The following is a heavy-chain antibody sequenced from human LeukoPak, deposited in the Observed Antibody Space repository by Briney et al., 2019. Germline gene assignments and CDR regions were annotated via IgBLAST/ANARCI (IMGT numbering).Heavy chain of an antibody. D-gene: IGHD3-22*01. Sequence: IPSETLSLTCTVSGGSISSYYWSWIRQPAGKGLEWIGRIYTSGNTNYNPSLKSRVTMSVDTSKNQFSLKLSSVTAADTAVYYCAREEFHYDSSGYYERWYFDLWGRGTLSLSPQ. J-gene: IGHJ2*01. CDR1: GGSISSYY. CDR2: IYTSGNT. CDR3: AREEFHYDSSGYYERWYFDL. V-gene: IGHV4-4*07.